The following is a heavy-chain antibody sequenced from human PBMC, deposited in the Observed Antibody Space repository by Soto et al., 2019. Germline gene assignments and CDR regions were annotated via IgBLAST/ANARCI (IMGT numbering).Heavy chain of an antibody. Sequence: GGSLRLSCAASGFTFSDYYMSWIRQAPGKGLEWISYISHDGITVNYADSVKGRFTISRDNAKNSLYLQMNSLRAEDTAVYYCARDRHSYVSWGQGTLVNVSS. D-gene: IGHD5-18*01. CDR2: ISHDGITV. V-gene: IGHV3-11*01. CDR3: ARDRHSYVS. J-gene: IGHJ4*02. CDR1: GFTFSDYY.